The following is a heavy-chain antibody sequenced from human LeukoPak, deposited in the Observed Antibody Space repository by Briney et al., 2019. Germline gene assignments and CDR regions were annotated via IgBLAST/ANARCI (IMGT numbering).Heavy chain of an antibody. V-gene: IGHV4-31*03. J-gene: IGHJ4*02. CDR3: ARDRPTSGYSYGFDY. D-gene: IGHD5-18*01. CDR2: IYYSGST. CDR1: GGSISSGGYY. Sequence: RTSETLSLTCTVSGGSISSGGYYWSWIRQHPGKGLEWIGYIYYSGSTYYNPSLKSRVTISVDTSKNQFPLKLSSVTAADTAVYYCARDRPTSGYSYGFDYWGQGTLVTVSS.